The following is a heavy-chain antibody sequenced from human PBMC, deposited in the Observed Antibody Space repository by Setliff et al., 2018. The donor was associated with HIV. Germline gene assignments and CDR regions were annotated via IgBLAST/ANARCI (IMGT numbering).Heavy chain of an antibody. CDR1: GDSINSGSYY. Sequence: PSETLSLTCTVSGDSINSGSYYWSRIRQPAGGGLEWMGHIFTSGSTTYNPSLKSRVSISLDTSKNQFSLKLSSVTAADTAVYYCARGRGSYWGQGTLVTVSS. V-gene: IGHV4-61*09. D-gene: IGHD1-26*01. J-gene: IGHJ4*02. CDR3: ARGRGSY. CDR2: IFTSGST.